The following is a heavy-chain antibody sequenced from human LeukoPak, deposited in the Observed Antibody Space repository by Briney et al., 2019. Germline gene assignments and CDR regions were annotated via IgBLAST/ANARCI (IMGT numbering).Heavy chain of an antibody. CDR3: ARDGAAAGTGWFDP. Sequence: GASVKVSCKASGYTFTGYYMHWVRQAPGQRLEWMAWINPNSGGTNYAQKVQGRVTMTRDTSISTAYMELSRLRSDDTAVYYCARDGAAAGTGWFDPWGQGTLVTVSS. CDR1: GYTFTGYY. CDR2: INPNSGGT. V-gene: IGHV1-2*02. D-gene: IGHD6-13*01. J-gene: IGHJ5*02.